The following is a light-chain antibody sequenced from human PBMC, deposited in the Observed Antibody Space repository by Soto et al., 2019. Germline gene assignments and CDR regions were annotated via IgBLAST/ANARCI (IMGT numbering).Light chain of an antibody. CDR3: CSFVDGRTM. CDR2: EDT. V-gene: IGLV2-23*01. Sequence: QSALTQPASVSGSPGQSITISCTGTSSDVGSYNVVSWYQQHPGKAPKLMIYEDTERPSGVAYRFSGSKSGNTASLTISGVQAEDEADYYCCSFVDGRTMFGGGTKVTVL. CDR1: SSDVGSYNV. J-gene: IGLJ3*02.